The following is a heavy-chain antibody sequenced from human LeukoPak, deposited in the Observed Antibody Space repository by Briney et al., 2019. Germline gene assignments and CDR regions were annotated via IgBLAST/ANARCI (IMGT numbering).Heavy chain of an antibody. Sequence: GASVKVSCKASAYTFTGYYMHWVRQAPGQGLEWMGWISAYNGNTNYAQKLQGRVTMTTDTSTSTAYMELRSLRSDDTAVYYCARHRNPAAHAFDIWGQGTMVTVSS. V-gene: IGHV1-18*04. CDR1: AYTFTGYY. J-gene: IGHJ3*02. CDR3: ARHRNPAAHAFDI. D-gene: IGHD2-15*01. CDR2: ISAYNGNT.